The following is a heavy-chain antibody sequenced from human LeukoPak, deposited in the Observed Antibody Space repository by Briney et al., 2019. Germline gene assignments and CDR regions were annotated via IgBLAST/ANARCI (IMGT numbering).Heavy chain of an antibody. Sequence: GGSLRLSCAASGFTFSRYWMSWVRQAPGKGLEWVATMQQDGSQKYYVDSVEGRFTISRDNVKNSLYLQMNSLRAEDTALYYCARVGGAAPVWYYYYYMDVWGKGTTVTVSS. D-gene: IGHD6-13*01. J-gene: IGHJ6*03. CDR3: ARVGGAAPVWYYYYYMDV. CDR2: MQQDGSQK. CDR1: GFTFSRYW. V-gene: IGHV3-7*01.